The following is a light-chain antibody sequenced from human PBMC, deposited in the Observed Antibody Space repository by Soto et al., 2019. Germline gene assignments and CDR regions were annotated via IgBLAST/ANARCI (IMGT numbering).Light chain of an antibody. CDR3: QHYGSSPET. V-gene: IGKV1-5*01. J-gene: IGKJ1*01. CDR2: DAY. Sequence: DSKMTQSPSTLCAAVLDTVTVTCRASQSVSGWLAWYQQKPGEARKLLIYDAYALPRGVPSRFSGSGSGTKFTLTISRLEPEDFAVYYCQHYGSSPETFGQGTKVDIK. CDR1: QSVSGW.